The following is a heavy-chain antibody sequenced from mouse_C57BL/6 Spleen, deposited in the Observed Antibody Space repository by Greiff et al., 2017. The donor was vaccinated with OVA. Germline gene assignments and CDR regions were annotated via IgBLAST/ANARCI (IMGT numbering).Heavy chain of an antibody. CDR1: GFTFSSYA. D-gene: IGHD2-3*01. Sequence: EVMLAESGGGLVKPGGSLKLSCAASGFTFSSYAMSWVRQTPEKRLEWVATISDGGSYTYYPDNVKGRFTISRENAKNNLYLQMSHLKSEDTAMYYCARDDGYYYWGQGTTLTVSS. CDR2: ISDGGSYT. CDR3: ARDDGYYY. V-gene: IGHV5-4*01. J-gene: IGHJ2*01.